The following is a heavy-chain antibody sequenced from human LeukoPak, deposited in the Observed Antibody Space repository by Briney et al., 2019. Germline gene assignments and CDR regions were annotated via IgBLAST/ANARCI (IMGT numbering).Heavy chain of an antibody. CDR1: GYTFTGYY. Sequence: GASVKVSCKASGYTFTGYYMHWVRQASGQGLEWMGWINPNSGGTSYAQKFQGRVTMTRDTSISTAYMELSRLRSDDTAVYYCARDLLRASRAQWLGRYGMDVWGQGTTVTVSS. J-gene: IGHJ6*02. CDR3: ARDLLRASRAQWLGRYGMDV. CDR2: INPNSGGT. V-gene: IGHV1-2*02. D-gene: IGHD6-19*01.